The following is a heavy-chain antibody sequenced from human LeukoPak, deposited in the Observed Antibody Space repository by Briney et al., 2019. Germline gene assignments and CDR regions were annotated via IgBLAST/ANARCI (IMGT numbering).Heavy chain of an antibody. CDR1: GGSISSGGYS. CDR2: IYHSRST. D-gene: IGHD3-10*01. V-gene: IGHV4-30-2*01. CDR3: AREKGTITMVRGNWFDP. Sequence: SETLSLTCAVSGGSISSGGYSWSWIRQPPGKGLEWIGYIYHSRSTYYNPSLKSRVTISVDRSKNQFSLRLSSVTAADTAVYYCAREKGTITMVRGNWFDPWGQGTLVTVSS. J-gene: IGHJ5*02.